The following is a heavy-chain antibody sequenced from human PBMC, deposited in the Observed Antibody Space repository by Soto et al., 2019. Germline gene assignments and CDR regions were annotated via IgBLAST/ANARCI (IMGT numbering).Heavy chain of an antibody. D-gene: IGHD2-15*01. V-gene: IGHV3-30-3*01. CDR2: ISYDGSNK. CDR3: ARDYCSGGSCYPNYYGMDV. CDR1: GFTFSSYA. J-gene: IGHJ6*02. Sequence: GGSLRLSCAASGFTFSSYAMHWVRQAPGKGLEWVAVISYDGSNKYYADSVKGRFTISRDNSKNTLYLQMNSLRAEDTAVYYCARDYCSGGSCYPNYYGMDVWGQGTTVTVSS.